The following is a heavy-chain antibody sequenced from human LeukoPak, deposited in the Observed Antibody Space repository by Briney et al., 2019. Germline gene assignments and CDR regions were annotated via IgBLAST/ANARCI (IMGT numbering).Heavy chain of an antibody. D-gene: IGHD3-3*01. CDR2: IIPIIGTA. V-gene: IGHV1-69*05. Sequence: SVKVSCKASGGTFSSYAISWVRQAPGQGLEWMGRIIPIIGTANYAQKFQGRVTITTDESTSTAYMELSSLRSEDTAVYYCATGYDFWSGLVGSDNWFDPWGQGTLVTVSS. J-gene: IGHJ5*02. CDR3: ATGYDFWSGLVGSDNWFDP. CDR1: GGTFSSYA.